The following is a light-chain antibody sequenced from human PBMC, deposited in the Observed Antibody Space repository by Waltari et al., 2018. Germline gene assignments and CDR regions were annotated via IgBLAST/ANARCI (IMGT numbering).Light chain of an antibody. CDR1: VLAKKY. CDR2: KDS. J-gene: IGLJ1*01. Sequence: SYELTPPSSVSVSPGQTARITCSGDVLAKKYARWFQQKPGQAPVLVIYKDSERPSGIPERFSGSSSGTTVTLTISGAQVEDEADYYCYSAADNTGVFGTGTKVTVL. V-gene: IGLV3-27*01. CDR3: YSAADNTGV.